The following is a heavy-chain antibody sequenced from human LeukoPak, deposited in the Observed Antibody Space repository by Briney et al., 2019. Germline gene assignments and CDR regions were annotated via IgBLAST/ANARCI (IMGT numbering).Heavy chain of an antibody. CDR1: GYTFTGYY. CDR3: ARKLPYCSSTSCYTLWFDP. D-gene: IGHD2-2*02. CDR2: INPNSGGT. Sequence: ASVKVSCKASGYTFTGYYMHWVRQASGQGLEWMGWINPNSGGTNYAQKFQGRVTMTRDTSISTAYMELSRLRSDDTAVYYCARKLPYCSSTSCYTLWFDPWGQGTLVTVSS. V-gene: IGHV1-2*02. J-gene: IGHJ5*02.